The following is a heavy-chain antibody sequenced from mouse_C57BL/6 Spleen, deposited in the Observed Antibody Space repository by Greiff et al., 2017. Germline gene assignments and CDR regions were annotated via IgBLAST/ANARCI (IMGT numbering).Heavy chain of an antibody. J-gene: IGHJ4*01. V-gene: IGHV1-64*01. CDR2: IHPNSGST. D-gene: IGHD2-1*01. Sequence: QVQLQQPGAELVKPGASVKLSCKASGYTFTSYWMHWVKQRPGQGLEWIGMIHPNSGSTNYNEKFKSKATLTVDTSSSTAYMQLSSLTSEDSAVYYCASYYDYYAMDYWGQGTSVTVSS. CDR1: GYTFTSYW. CDR3: ASYYDYYAMDY.